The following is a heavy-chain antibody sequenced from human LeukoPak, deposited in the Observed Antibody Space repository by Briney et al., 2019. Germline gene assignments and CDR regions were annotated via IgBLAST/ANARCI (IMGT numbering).Heavy chain of an antibody. CDR3: ARDKYYYDSSGSIRFDY. CDR2: IYYSGST. D-gene: IGHD3-22*01. J-gene: IGHJ4*02. V-gene: IGHV4-59*12. CDR1: GGSISGYY. Sequence: PSETLSLTCTVSGGSISGYYWSWIRQPPGKGLEWIGYIYYSGSTNYNPSLKSRVTISVDTSKNQFSLKLSSVTAADTAVYYCARDKYYYDSSGSIRFDYWGQGTLVTASS.